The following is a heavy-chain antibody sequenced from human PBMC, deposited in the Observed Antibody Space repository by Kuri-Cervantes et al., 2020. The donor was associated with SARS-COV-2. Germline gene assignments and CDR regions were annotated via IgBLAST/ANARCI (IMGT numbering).Heavy chain of an antibody. CDR2: ISYDGSNK. Sequence: GESLKISCAASGFTFSSYATHWVRQAPGKGLEWVAVISYDGSNKYYADSVKGRFTISRDNSKNTLYLQMNSLRAEDTAVYYCASELMYYFDYWGQGTLVTVSS. J-gene: IGHJ4*02. V-gene: IGHV3-30*04. CDR1: GFTFSSYA. CDR3: ASELMYYFDY. D-gene: IGHD3-10*02.